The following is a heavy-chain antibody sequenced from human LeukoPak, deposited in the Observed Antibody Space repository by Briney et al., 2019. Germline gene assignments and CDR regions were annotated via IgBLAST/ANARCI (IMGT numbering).Heavy chain of an antibody. D-gene: IGHD3-22*01. CDR1: GGSISSTSYF. Sequence: SETLSLTCTVSGGSISSTSYFWGWIRQPPGKGLEWIGTIYYSGSTYYNPSLKSRVTMSVDTSRNQFSPKLSSVNAADTAVYYCAKAGVRYYDSSGLHAFDIWGQGTMVTVSS. J-gene: IGHJ3*02. V-gene: IGHV4-39*01. CDR3: AKAGVRYYDSSGLHAFDI. CDR2: IYYSGST.